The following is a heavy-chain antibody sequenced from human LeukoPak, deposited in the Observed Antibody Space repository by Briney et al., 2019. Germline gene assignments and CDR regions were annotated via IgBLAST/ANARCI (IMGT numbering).Heavy chain of an antibody. D-gene: IGHD4-17*01. CDR3: ARTDYGDYRYNWFDP. CDR2: IIPIFGTA. Sequence: VASVRVSCKASGGTFSSYAISWVRQAPGQGLEWMGGIIPIFGTANYAQKFQGRVTITADESTSTAYMELSSLRSEDTAVYCCARTDYGDYRYNWFDPWGQGTLVTVSS. J-gene: IGHJ5*02. CDR1: GGTFSSYA. V-gene: IGHV1-69*13.